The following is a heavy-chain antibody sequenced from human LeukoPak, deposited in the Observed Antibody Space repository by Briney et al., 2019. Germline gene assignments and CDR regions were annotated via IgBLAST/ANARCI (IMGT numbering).Heavy chain of an antibody. CDR1: GFTVSSNY. D-gene: IGHD5-18*01. CDR3: ASTALYYYGMDV. Sequence: GGSLRLSRAASGFTVSSNYMSWVRQAPGKGLEWVSVIYSGGSTYYADSVKGRFTISRDNSKNTLYLQMNSLRAEDTAVYYCASTALYYYGMDVWGQGTTVTVSS. V-gene: IGHV3-53*01. J-gene: IGHJ6*02. CDR2: IYSGGST.